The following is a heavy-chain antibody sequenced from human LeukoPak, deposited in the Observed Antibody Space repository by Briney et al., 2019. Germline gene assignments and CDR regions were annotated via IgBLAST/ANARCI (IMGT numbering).Heavy chain of an antibody. CDR2: ISGSGGST. Sequence: PGGSLRLSCAASGFTFSSYAMSWVRQAPGKGLEWVSAISGSGGSTYYAYSVKGRFTISRDNSKNTLYLQMNSLRAEDTAVYYCAKDQGQEWLRLRYYYYYGMDVWGQGTTVTVSS. CDR3: AKDQGQEWLRLRYYYYYGMDV. J-gene: IGHJ6*02. D-gene: IGHD5-12*01. V-gene: IGHV3-23*01. CDR1: GFTFSSYA.